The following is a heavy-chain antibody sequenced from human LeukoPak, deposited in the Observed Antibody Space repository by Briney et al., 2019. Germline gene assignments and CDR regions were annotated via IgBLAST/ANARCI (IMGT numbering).Heavy chain of an antibody. D-gene: IGHD5-12*01. CDR3: ARDSSQYSGYDAFDI. J-gene: IGHJ3*02. Sequence: GGSLRLSCAASGFTFSSYAMNWVRQAPGKGLEWVSYISSSGSSIYYADSVKGRFTVSRDNAKNSLFLQMDSLTAEDTAVYYCARDSSQYSGYDAFDIWGQGTMVTASS. CDR2: ISSSGSSI. CDR1: GFTFSSYA. V-gene: IGHV3-21*05.